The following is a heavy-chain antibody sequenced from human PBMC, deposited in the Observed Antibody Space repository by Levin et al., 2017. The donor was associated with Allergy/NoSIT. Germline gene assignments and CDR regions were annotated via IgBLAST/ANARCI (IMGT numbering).Heavy chain of an antibody. D-gene: IGHD1-14*01. CDR3: AKGPLLGTKRGSLDF. CDR2: VSYDGSDQ. J-gene: IGHJ4*02. V-gene: IGHV3-30*18. Sequence: PGGSLRLSCAASGFAFSSSGMHWVRQPPGKGLEWVAVVSYDGSDQYYGDSVKGRFTIASDNTKNTLYLQMNSLRAEDTAVYYCAKGPLLGTKRGSLDFWGQGTQVTVSS. CDR1: GFAFSSSG.